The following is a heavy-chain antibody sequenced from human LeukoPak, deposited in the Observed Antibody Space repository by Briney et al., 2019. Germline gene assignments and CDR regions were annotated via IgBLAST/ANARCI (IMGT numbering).Heavy chain of an antibody. CDR3: ARDRGSGVGATYFDY. CDR1: GFTATTNY. J-gene: IGHJ4*02. D-gene: IGHD1-26*01. Sequence: PRGSLRLSCAGSGFTATTNYMSWVRQAPGKGLEWVSVIYSSGSTSYADSVKGRFTISRDSSKNTVYLQMNSLRAEDTAVYYCARDRGSGVGATYFDYWGQGALVTVSS. V-gene: IGHV3-53*01. CDR2: IYSSGST.